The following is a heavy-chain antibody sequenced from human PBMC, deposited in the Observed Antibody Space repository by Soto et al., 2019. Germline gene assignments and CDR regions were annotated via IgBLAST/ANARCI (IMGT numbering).Heavy chain of an antibody. J-gene: IGHJ6*02. Sequence: ASVKVSGKASGYTFSSYYIDWVRQTHGQGLEWMGIINPSGGSTTYAQKFQDRVIMTRDTSTSTVYMELSSLSSEDTAVYYCARTGSGSTYSYYYGMDVWGQGTTVTVYS. V-gene: IGHV1-46*01. D-gene: IGHD2-15*01. CDR3: ARTGSGSTYSYYYGMDV. CDR1: GYTFSSYY. CDR2: INPSGGST.